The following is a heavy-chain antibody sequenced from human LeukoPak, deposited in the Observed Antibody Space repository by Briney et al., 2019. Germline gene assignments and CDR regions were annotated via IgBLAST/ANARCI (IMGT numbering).Heavy chain of an antibody. CDR2: IYYSGST. Sequence: SETLSLTCTVSGGSISSSSYYWGWIRQPPGKGLEWIGSIYYSGSTYYNPSLKSRVTISVDTSKNQFSLKLSSVTAADTAVYYCASSGPPLNDFWSRSDWFDPWGQGTLVTVSS. V-gene: IGHV4-39*01. D-gene: IGHD3-3*01. J-gene: IGHJ5*02. CDR1: GGSISSSSYY. CDR3: ASSGPPLNDFWSRSDWFDP.